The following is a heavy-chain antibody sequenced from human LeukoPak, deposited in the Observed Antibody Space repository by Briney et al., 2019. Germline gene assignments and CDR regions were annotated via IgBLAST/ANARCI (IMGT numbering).Heavy chain of an antibody. D-gene: IGHD6-13*01. CDR3: AKDLRVPAAGTKVDY. J-gene: IGHJ4*02. CDR1: GFTFSSYG. CDR2: IRYDGSNK. V-gene: IGHV3-30*02. Sequence: GGSLRLSCAASGFTFSSYGMHWVRQAPGKGLEWVAFIRYDGSNKYYADSVKGRFTISRDNSKNTLCLQMNSLRAEDTAVYYCAKDLRVPAAGTKVDYWGQGTLVTVSS.